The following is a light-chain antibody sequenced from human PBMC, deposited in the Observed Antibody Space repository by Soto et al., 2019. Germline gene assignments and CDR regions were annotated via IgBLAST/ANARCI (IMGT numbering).Light chain of an antibody. CDR2: DNN. CDR1: SSNIGRNT. Sequence: QSALTQPPSASGTPGQRVTISCSGSSSNIGRNTVNWYQQLPGTAPKLLIYDNNQRPSGVPDRFSGSKSGTSASLAISGLQSEDEAHYYCAAWDDSLNGYVFATGTKVTVL. CDR3: AAWDDSLNGYV. J-gene: IGLJ1*01. V-gene: IGLV1-44*01.